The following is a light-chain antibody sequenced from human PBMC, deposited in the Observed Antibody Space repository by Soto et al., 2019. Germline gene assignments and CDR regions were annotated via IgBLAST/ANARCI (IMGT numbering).Light chain of an antibody. J-gene: IGKJ4*01. CDR3: PQYNSYSRP. CDR2: KAS. Sequence: DIHMTQSPCTLSASVGDRVTITCRSSQSISSWLAWYQHKPWKAPXLLIYKASSLESGVPSRFSGSAYGTEFTLNISSLQPDDFATYYCPQYNSYSRPLGGGTTVDIK. V-gene: IGKV1-5*03. CDR1: QSISSW.